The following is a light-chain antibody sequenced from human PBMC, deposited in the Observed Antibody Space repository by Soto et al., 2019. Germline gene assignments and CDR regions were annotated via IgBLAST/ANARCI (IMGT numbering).Light chain of an antibody. CDR3: QSYDSSLSGRV. CDR2: GNS. Sequence: QSVLTQPPSVSGAPGQRVTISCTGSSSNIGAGYDVHWYQPLPGTAPKLLIYGNSNRPSGVPDRFSGSKSGTSASLAITGLQAEDEADYYCQSYDSSLSGRVFGTGTKLTVL. CDR1: SSNIGAGYD. V-gene: IGLV1-40*01. J-gene: IGLJ1*01.